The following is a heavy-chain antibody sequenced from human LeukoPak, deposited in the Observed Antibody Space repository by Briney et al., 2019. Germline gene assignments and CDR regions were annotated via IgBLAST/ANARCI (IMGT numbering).Heavy chain of an antibody. V-gene: IGHV2-5*01. CDR2: IYWNDDK. J-gene: IGHJ6*02. D-gene: IGHD3-3*01. CDR3: AHFDYYDFWSGYWNV. CDR1: GFSLSTSGVG. Sequence: KESGPTLVKPTQTLTLTCTFSGFSLSTSGVGVGWIRQPPGKALEWLALIYWNDDKRYSPSLKSRLTITKDTSKNQVVLTMTNVDPVDTATYYCAHFDYYDFWSGYWNVWGQGTTVTVSS.